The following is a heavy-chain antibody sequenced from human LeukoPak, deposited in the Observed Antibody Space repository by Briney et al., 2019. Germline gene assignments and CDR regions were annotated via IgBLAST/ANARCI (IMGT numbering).Heavy chain of an antibody. J-gene: IGHJ4*02. CDR1: GFTFSNYA. CDR2: ISGGGGTI. CDR3: AREDTAMDSFDY. D-gene: IGHD5-18*01. Sequence: GGSLRLSCAASGFTFSNYAMSWVRQAPGKGLEWVSTISGGGGTIYYADSVKGRFTISRDNSKNTLYLQMNSLRAEDTAVYYCAREDTAMDSFDYWGQGTLVTVSS. V-gene: IGHV3-23*01.